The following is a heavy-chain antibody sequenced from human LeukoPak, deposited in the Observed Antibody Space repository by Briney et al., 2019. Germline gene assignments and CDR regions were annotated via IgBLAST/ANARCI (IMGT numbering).Heavy chain of an antibody. D-gene: IGHD3-10*01. J-gene: IGHJ4*02. V-gene: IGHV4-38-2*02. CDR2: IYHSGST. CDR3: ARQSGGVVY. Sequence: PSETLSLTCTVSGYSISSGNYWGWIRQSPGKGLEWIGTIYHSGSTYYNPSLKSRVTISVDTSKNQFSLKLSSVTAADTAVYYCARQSGGVVYWGQGTLVTVSS. CDR1: GYSISSGNY.